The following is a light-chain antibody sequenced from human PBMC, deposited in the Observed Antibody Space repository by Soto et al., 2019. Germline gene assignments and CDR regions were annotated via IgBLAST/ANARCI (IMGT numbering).Light chain of an antibody. Sequence: DIQMTQSPSTLSASVGDRVTITCRASQSVTTWLAWYQQKPGKAPKLLIYKASSLESGVPSRFSGSGSGKAFTLTITSMQPDDFATYHCQQYNSYPLTFGPGTKVD. V-gene: IGKV1-5*03. CDR1: QSVTTW. CDR3: QQYNSYPLT. J-gene: IGKJ3*01. CDR2: KAS.